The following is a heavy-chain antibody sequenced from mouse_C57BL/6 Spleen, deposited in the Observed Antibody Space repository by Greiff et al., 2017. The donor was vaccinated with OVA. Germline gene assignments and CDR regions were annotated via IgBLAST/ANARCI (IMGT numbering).Heavy chain of an antibody. D-gene: IGHD2-4*01. J-gene: IGHJ4*01. CDR3: ARRETYYDYEGAMDY. CDR2: IYPGSGNT. Sequence: VQLQQSGAELVRPGASVKLSCKASGYTFTDYYINWVKQRPGQGLEWIARIYPGSGNTYYNEKFKGKATLTAEKSSSTAYMQLSSLTSEDSAVYFCARRETYYDYEGAMDYWGQGTSVTVSS. V-gene: IGHV1-76*01. CDR1: GYTFTDYY.